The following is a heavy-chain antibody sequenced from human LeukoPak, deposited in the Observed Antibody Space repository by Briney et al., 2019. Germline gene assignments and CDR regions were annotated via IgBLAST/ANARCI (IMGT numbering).Heavy chain of an antibody. CDR3: ALYPRGWIAVAGGVSARRRDAFDI. CDR2: ISSSGSYI. V-gene: IGHV3-21*01. CDR1: GFTFSSYS. D-gene: IGHD6-19*01. J-gene: IGHJ3*02. Sequence: GGSLRLSCAASGFTFSSYSMNWVREAPGKGLEWVSSISSSGSYIYYADSVKGRFTISRDNAKNSLYLQMNSLRAEDTAVYYCALYPRGWIAVAGGVSARRRDAFDIWGQGTMVTVSP.